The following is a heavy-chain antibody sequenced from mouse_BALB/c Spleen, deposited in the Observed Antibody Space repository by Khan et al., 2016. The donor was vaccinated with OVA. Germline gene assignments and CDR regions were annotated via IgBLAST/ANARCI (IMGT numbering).Heavy chain of an antibody. Sequence: QIQLVQSGPELKKPGETVKISCKASGYTFTNYGMNWVKQAPGKGLKWMGWINTYTGEPTYADDFKGRFAFSLETSASPAYLQINNLKNEDTATYFCASGGYWYFDVWGAGTTVTVSS. CDR2: INTYTGEP. D-gene: IGHD1-1*02. V-gene: IGHV9-3-1*01. CDR1: GYTFTNYG. J-gene: IGHJ1*01. CDR3: ASGGYWYFDV.